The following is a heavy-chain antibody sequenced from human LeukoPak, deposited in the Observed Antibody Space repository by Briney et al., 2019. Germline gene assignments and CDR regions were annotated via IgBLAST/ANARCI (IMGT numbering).Heavy chain of an antibody. J-gene: IGHJ4*02. Sequence: SETLSLTCTVSGGSVSSGSYYWSWIRQPPGKGLEWIGYIYYSGNTNYNPSLKSRVTISVDTSKNQFSLKLSSVTAADTAVYYCAKNAGYSSSWIDYWGQGTLVTVSS. CDR3: AKNAGYSSSWIDY. CDR2: IYYSGNT. V-gene: IGHV4-61*01. D-gene: IGHD6-13*01. CDR1: GGSVSSGSYY.